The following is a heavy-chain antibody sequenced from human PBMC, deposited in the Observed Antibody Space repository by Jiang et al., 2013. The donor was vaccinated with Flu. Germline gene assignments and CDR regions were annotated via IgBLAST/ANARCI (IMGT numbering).Heavy chain of an antibody. CDR1: GYSFTTYS. V-gene: IGHV7-4-1*02. D-gene: IGHD4-17*01. CDR3: ARRSPTDY. Sequence: SGSELKEPGASVKISCKTSGYSFTTYSINWVRQAPGQGLEWMGWLNPNTGTPIYAQGFTGRFVFSLDTPVSTSYLQINNLEAEDTAVYYCARRSPTDYWGQGTLVTVSS. J-gene: IGHJ1*01. CDR2: LNPNTGTP.